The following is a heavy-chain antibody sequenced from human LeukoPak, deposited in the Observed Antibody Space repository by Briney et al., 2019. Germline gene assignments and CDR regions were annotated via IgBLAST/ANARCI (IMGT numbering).Heavy chain of an antibody. J-gene: IGHJ4*02. V-gene: IGHV4-4*07. Sequence: MPSETLSLTCSVSGGSVNTYYWSWIRQSAGKGLEWIGRISITEGTNYNPSLKSRVSMSVDASKNRVSLKLGSVTAADTAVYYCARLRRDINDWYADDCWGQGTLVTVSS. CDR3: ARLRRDINDWYADDC. CDR2: ISITEGT. D-gene: IGHD6-19*01. CDR1: GGSVNTYY.